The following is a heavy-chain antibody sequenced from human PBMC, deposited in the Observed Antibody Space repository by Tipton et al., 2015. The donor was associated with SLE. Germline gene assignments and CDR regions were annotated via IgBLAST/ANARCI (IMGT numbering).Heavy chain of an antibody. CDR1: GGTFSSYA. V-gene: IGHV1-69*01. CDR2: IIPIFGTA. Sequence: QSGPEVKKPGSSVKVSCKASGGTFSSYALSWVRQAPGQGLEWMGGIIPIFGTANYAQKFQGRVTITADESTSTAYMELSSLRSEDTALYYCAILGYCSGGSCPDYWGQGTLVTVSS. J-gene: IGHJ4*02. CDR3: AILGYCSGGSCPDY. D-gene: IGHD2-15*01.